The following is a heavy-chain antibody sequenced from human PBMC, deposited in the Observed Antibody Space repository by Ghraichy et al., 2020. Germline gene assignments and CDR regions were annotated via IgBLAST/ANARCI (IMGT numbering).Heavy chain of an antibody. Sequence: GALRLSCTASGFTFKTFGMNWVRQAPGKGLEWISYIGYGGNMISDADSVKGRFTISRDDARNSLYLQMDSLTDEDTAVYYCARSSRDLYCSVSSCYFDYWGQGTLVTVSS. CDR3: ARSSRDLYCSVSSCYFDY. CDR1: GFTFKTFG. D-gene: IGHD2-15*01. J-gene: IGHJ4*02. CDR2: IGYGGNMI. V-gene: IGHV3-48*02.